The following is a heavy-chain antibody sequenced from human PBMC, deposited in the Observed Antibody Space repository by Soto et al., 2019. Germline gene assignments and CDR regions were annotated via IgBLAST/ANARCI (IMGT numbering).Heavy chain of an antibody. J-gene: IGHJ1*01. V-gene: IGHV1-18*01. CDR1: GYTFTSYG. CDR3: AGLAYGLNYDILTGYQSAEYFQH. D-gene: IGHD3-9*01. Sequence: ASVKVSCKASGYTFTSYGISWVRQAPGQGLEWMGWISAYNGNTNYAQKLQGRVTMTTDTSTSTAYMKLRSLRSDDTAVYYCAGLAYGLNYDILTGYQSAEYFQHWGQGTLVTVSS. CDR2: ISAYNGNT.